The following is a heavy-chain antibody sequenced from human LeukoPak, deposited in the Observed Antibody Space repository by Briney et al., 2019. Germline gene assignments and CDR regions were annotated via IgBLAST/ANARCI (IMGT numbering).Heavy chain of an antibody. CDR1: GYTFSDYY. CDR3: ARDEAASWDNALDM. J-gene: IGHJ3*02. CDR2: INLHGGT. V-gene: IGHV1-2*02. D-gene: IGHD1-26*01. Sequence: ASVKVSCKASGYTFSDYYIHWVREAPGRGPESMGFINLHGGTNYVQKFQGRVTMTRDTSTAYMDLSSLRSDDTAVYYCARDEAASWDNALDMWGQGTMVTVSS.